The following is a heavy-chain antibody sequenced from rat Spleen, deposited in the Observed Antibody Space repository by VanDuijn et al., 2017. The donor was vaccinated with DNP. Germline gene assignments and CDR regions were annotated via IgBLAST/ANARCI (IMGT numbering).Heavy chain of an antibody. CDR1: GFTFSNYG. Sequence: EVQLVESGGGLIQPGRSMKLSCAASGFTFSNYGMAWVRQAPKKGLEWVAYINYDGSSTYYRDSVKGRFTISRDNAKSTLYLQMDSLRSEDTATYYCTREDWVLDYWGQGVMVTVSS. CDR3: TREDWVLDY. D-gene: IGHD5-1*01. CDR2: INYDGSST. J-gene: IGHJ2*01. V-gene: IGHV5-29*01.